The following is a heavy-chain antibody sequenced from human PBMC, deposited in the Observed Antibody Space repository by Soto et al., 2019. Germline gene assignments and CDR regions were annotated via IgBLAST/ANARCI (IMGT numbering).Heavy chain of an antibody. J-gene: IGHJ3*02. D-gene: IGHD6-13*01. CDR1: GFTFSAYG. Sequence: EGSLRLSCAASGFTFSAYGIHWVRQAPAKGLEWVAVISHDGRNKYYADSVKGRFAVSRDNSKKTLYLQMNSLRAEDTAVYYCVKIPHSSSWYLDAFDIWGQGTMVTVSS. CDR2: ISHDGRNK. V-gene: IGHV3-30*18. CDR3: VKIPHSSSWYLDAFDI.